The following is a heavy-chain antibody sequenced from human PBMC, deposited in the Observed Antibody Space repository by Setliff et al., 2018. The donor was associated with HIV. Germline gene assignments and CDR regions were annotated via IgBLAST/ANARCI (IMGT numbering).Heavy chain of an antibody. CDR2: INYSGST. V-gene: IGHV4-34*01. Sequence: SETLSLPCGVYGGSLSGYHWSWIRLPPGKGLEWIGEINYSGSTTCNPSLTSRVIISVYTSKNQFSVKLNAVTAADTAVYYCARHDASYYKWNDEFIWNHDGLDVWGQGTTVTVSS. CDR1: GGSLSGYH. CDR3: ARHDASYYKWNDEFIWNHDGLDV. J-gene: IGHJ6*02. D-gene: IGHD1-20*01.